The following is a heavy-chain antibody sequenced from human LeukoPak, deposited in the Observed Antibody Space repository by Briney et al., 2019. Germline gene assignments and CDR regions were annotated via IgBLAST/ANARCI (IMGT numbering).Heavy chain of an antibody. D-gene: IGHD3-10*01. CDR3: AILGSGSPSF. J-gene: IGHJ1*01. Sequence: SQTLSLTCTVSGGSISSGDYYWSWIRQPPGKGLEWIGSLYRTGDTYYNPSLKSRVTISGDTSKNQFSLKLSSVTAADTAVYYCAILGSGSPSFWGQGTLVTVSS. CDR1: GGSISSGDYY. V-gene: IGHV4-30-2*03. CDR2: LYRTGDT.